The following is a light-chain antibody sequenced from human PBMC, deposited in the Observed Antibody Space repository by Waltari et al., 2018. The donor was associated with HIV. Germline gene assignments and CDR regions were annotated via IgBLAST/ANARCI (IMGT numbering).Light chain of an antibody. V-gene: IGLV1-47*01. J-gene: IGLJ3*02. CDR2: RSN. Sequence: QSVLTQPPSASGTPGQRVTISCSGSSSTIGTNSVYWCQQLPGTPPNPLIYRSNQRPSGVPDRFSGSKSGTSGSLAISGLRSEDEADYYCAAWDDSLRGWVFGGGTKLTVL. CDR3: AAWDDSLRGWV. CDR1: SSTIGTNS.